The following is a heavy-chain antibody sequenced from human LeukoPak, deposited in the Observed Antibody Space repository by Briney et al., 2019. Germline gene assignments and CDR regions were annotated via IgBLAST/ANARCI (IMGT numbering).Heavy chain of an antibody. CDR3: AKLGLWFGEPDDAFDI. CDR1: GVTFSSYA. D-gene: IGHD3-10*01. V-gene: IGHV3-23*01. CDR2: ISGSGGST. J-gene: IGHJ3*02. Sequence: GGSLRLSCAASGVTFSSYAMSWVRQAPGKGLEWVSAISGSGGSTYYADSVKGRFTISRDNSKNTLYLQMNSLRAEDTAVYYCAKLGLWFGEPDDAFDIWGQGTMVTVSS.